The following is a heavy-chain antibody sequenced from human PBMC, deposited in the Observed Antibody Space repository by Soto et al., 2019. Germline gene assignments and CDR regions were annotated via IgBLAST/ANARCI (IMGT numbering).Heavy chain of an antibody. CDR1: GFTFSSYG. J-gene: IGHJ4*02. CDR2: ISYDGSNK. V-gene: IGHV3-30*18. D-gene: IGHD5-12*01. Sequence: PGGSLRLSCAASGFTFSSYGMHWVRQAPGKGLEWVAVISYDGSNKYYADSVKGRFTISRDNSKNTLYLQMNSLRAEDTAVYYCAKDRVGGYDYIYFDYWGQGTLVTVSS. CDR3: AKDRVGGYDYIYFDY.